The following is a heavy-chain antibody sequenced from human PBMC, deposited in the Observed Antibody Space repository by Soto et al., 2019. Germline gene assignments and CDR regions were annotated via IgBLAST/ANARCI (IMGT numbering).Heavy chain of an antibody. D-gene: IGHD3-3*02. V-gene: IGHV3-30-3*01. CDR2: ISYDGSNK. CDR1: GFTFSSYA. CDR3: ARGLARFDI. Sequence: QVPLVESGGGVVQPGRSLRLSCAASGFTFSSYAMHWVRQAPGKGQEWVAVISYDGSNKYYADSVKGRFTISRDNSKNTLYLPRNCLRAEDTAVYYCARGLARFDIWGRGTMVTVAS. J-gene: IGHJ3*02.